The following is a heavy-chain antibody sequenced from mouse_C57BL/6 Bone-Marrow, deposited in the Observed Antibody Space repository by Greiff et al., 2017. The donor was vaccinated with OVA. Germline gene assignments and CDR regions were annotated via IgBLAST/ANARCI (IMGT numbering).Heavy chain of an antibody. D-gene: IGHD1-1*01. V-gene: IGHV5-9-1*02. Sequence: EVQGVESGEGLVKPGGSLKLSCAASGFTFSSYAMSWVRQTPEKRLEWVAYISSGGDYIYYADTVKGRFTISRDNARNTLYLQMSSLKSEDTAMYYCTRVGYYGSSTYAMDYWGQGTSVTVSS. CDR3: TRVGYYGSSTYAMDY. J-gene: IGHJ4*01. CDR1: GFTFSSYA. CDR2: ISSGGDYI.